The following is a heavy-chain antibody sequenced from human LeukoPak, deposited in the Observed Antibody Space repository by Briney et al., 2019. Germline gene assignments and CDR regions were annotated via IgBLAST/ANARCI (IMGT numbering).Heavy chain of an antibody. CDR3: AKSAYYDASGYYREYYFDY. J-gene: IGHJ4*02. D-gene: IGHD3-22*01. V-gene: IGHV3-23*01. CDR1: GFSFSNYA. CDR2: ISGSGGST. Sequence: GGSLRLSCVSSGFSFSNYAMSWVRQAPGKGLEWVSSISGSGGSTHYADSVKGRFTISKDKTKNTLYLQMNSLRAEDTAVYYCAKSAYYDASGYYREYYFDYWGQGTLVTVSS.